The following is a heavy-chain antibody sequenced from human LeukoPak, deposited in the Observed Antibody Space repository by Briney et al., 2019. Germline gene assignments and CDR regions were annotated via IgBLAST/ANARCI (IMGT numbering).Heavy chain of an antibody. J-gene: IGHJ6*03. CDR1: GFSFSSYA. CDR3: ANSPTSVKVVPAAATIYYYYYMDV. V-gene: IGHV3-23*01. Sequence: PGGSLRLSCAASGFSFSSYAMSWVRKAPGKGLEWVSAISGSGGSTYYADSVKGRFTISRDNSKNTLYLQMNSLRAEDTAVYYCANSPTSVKVVPAAATIYYYYYMDVWGKGTTVTVSS. CDR2: ISGSGGST. D-gene: IGHD2-2*01.